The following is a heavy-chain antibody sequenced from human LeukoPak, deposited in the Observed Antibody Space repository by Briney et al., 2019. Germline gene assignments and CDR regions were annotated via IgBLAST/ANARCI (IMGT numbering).Heavy chain of an antibody. Sequence: QTGGSLRLSCAASGFTVSSNYMSWVRQAPGKGLEWVSVIYSGGSTYYADSVKGRFTISRDNSKNTLYVQMNSLRAEDTAVYYCAAQGVLVPAAIDASDIWGQGTMVTVSS. CDR1: GFTVSSNY. V-gene: IGHV3-66*01. D-gene: IGHD2-2*01. CDR3: AAQGVLVPAAIDASDI. CDR2: IYSGGST. J-gene: IGHJ3*02.